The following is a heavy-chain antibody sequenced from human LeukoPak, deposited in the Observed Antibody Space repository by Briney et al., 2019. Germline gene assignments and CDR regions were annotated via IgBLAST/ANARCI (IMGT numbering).Heavy chain of an antibody. J-gene: IGHJ4*02. V-gene: IGHV1-2*02. D-gene: IGHD4-17*01. CDR3: ARVPDYGDYTFDY. CDR2: INPNSGGT. Sequence: GSSVKVSCKASGYTFTGYYMHWVRQAPGQGLEWMGWINPNSGGTNYAQKFQGRVTMTRDTSISTAYMELTRLRSDDTAVYYCARVPDYGDYTFDYWGQGTLVTVSS. CDR1: GYTFTGYY.